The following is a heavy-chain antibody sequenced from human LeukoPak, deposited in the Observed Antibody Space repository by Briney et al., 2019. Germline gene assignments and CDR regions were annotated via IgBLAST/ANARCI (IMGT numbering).Heavy chain of an antibody. J-gene: IGHJ4*02. CDR1: GGTFSSYA. CDR3: ARGLLILPDWSYPYFDY. Sequence: SVKVSCKASGGTFSSYAISWVRQAPGQGLEWMGGIIPIFGTANYAQKFQGRVTINADESTSTAYMELSSLRSEDTAVYYCARGLLILPDWSYPYFDYWGQGTLVTVSS. CDR2: IIPIFGTA. V-gene: IGHV1-69*13. D-gene: IGHD1-7*01.